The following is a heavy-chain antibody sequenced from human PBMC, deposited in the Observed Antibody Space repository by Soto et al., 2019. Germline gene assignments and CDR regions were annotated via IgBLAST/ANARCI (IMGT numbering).Heavy chain of an antibody. CDR3: AKDLLRDLEWLLNDAFDI. Sequence: QVQLVESGGGVVQPGRSLRLSCAASGFTFSSYGMHWVRQAPGKGLEWVAIISYDGSNKYYADSVKGRFTISRDNSKNTLYLKMNSLRPEDTAVYYCAKDLLRDLEWLLNDAFDIWGQGTMVTVSS. CDR2: ISYDGSNK. D-gene: IGHD3-3*01. J-gene: IGHJ3*02. V-gene: IGHV3-30*18. CDR1: GFTFSSYG.